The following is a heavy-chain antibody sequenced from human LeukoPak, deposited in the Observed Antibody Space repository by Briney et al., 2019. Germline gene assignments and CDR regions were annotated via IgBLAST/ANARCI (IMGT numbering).Heavy chain of an antibody. D-gene: IGHD3-3*01. V-gene: IGHV4-59*01. J-gene: IGHJ4*02. CDR1: GGSFSDYY. CDR2: IYYSGST. CDR3: ARSRYDFWSTYYFDY. Sequence: SETLSLTCAVYGGSFSDYYWSWIWQPPGKGLEWTGYIYYSGSTNYNPSLKSRVTISVDTSKNQFSLKLSSVTAADTAVYYCARSRYDFWSTYYFDYWGQGTLVTVSS.